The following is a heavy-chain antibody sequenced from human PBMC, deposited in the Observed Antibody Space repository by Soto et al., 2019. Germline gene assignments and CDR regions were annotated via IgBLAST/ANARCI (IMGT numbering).Heavy chain of an antibody. D-gene: IGHD6-13*01. J-gene: IGHJ4*02. CDR2: VYHSGTT. CDR1: GGSITSYY. V-gene: IGHV4-59*01. CDR3: ARGIASSSRTSLIY. Sequence: PSETLSLTCTVSGGSITSYYWSWIRQSPGKGPEWIGYVYHSGTTNYNPSLESRATISLDTSKNQFSLKLTSVTAADTAIYYCARGIASSSRTSLIYWGQGALVTVSS.